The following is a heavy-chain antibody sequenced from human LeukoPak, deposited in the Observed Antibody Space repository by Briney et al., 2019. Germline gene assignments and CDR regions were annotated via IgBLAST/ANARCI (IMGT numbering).Heavy chain of an antibody. CDR3: ARGGPSGSYFDY. CDR2: ISGSGGTT. D-gene: IGHD1-26*01. J-gene: IGHJ4*02. Sequence: QPGGSLRLSCAASGFTFSTYAMSWVRQAPGKGLEWVSGISGSGGTTIYADSVKGRFTISRDNANNTLYLQMSSLRADDTAVYYCARGGPSGSYFDYWGQGTPVTVSS. CDR1: GFTFSTYA. V-gene: IGHV3-23*01.